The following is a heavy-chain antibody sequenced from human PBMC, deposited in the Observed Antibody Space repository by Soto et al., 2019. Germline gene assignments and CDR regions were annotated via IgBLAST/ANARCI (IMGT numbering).Heavy chain of an antibody. V-gene: IGHV3-23*01. Sequence: GGSLRLSCAASGFTFSSYSMNWVRQAPGKGLEWVSVITGSGGSTDYAGSVEGRFIISRDNSKNTLYMQMDSLRAEDTAVYYCATATGGSGYVFDYWGQGIMVTVSS. J-gene: IGHJ4*02. CDR3: ATATGGSGYVFDY. D-gene: IGHD3-22*01. CDR1: GFTFSSYS. CDR2: ITGSGGST.